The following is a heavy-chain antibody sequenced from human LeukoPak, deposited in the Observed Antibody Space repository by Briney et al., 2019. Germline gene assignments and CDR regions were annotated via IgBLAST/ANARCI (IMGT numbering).Heavy chain of an antibody. CDR1: GFTFSGYG. D-gene: IGHD4-11*01. V-gene: IGHV3-74*01. CDR3: ARGQFYGMDV. CDR2: VNSDGSGT. J-gene: IGHJ6*02. Sequence: PGGSLRLSCAASGFTFSGYGMHWVRQAPGKGLVWVSRVNSDGSGTSYADSVKGRFTISRGNAKNTLYLQMDSLTAEDTAVYYCARGQFYGMDVWGQGTTVTVSS.